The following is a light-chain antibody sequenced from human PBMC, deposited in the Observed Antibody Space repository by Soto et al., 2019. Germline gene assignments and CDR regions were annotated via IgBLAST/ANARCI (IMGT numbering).Light chain of an antibody. J-gene: IGKJ5*01. Sequence: EIVLTQSPGTLSLSPGERATLSCRASQSVSSSYLAWYQQKPGQAPRLLIYGASTRATGIPARFSGSGSGTDFTLTISSLEPEDFAVYYCQQSYRTPPITFGQGTRLEIK. CDR3: QQSYRTPPIT. CDR2: GAS. V-gene: IGKV3-20*01. CDR1: QSVSSSY.